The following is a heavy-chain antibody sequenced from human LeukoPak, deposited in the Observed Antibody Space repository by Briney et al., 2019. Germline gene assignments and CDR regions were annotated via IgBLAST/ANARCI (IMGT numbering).Heavy chain of an antibody. J-gene: IGHJ4*02. Sequence: ASVKVSCKASGFTFTAYHMHWVRQAPGQRLEWMGWINPNSGGTNYAQKFQGRVTMTRDTSISTAYMELSRLRSDDTAVYYCAREVVVVPAASRVVGYWGQGTLVTVSS. CDR1: GFTFTAYH. CDR3: AREVVVVPAASRVVGY. CDR2: INPNSGGT. D-gene: IGHD2-2*01. V-gene: IGHV1-2*02.